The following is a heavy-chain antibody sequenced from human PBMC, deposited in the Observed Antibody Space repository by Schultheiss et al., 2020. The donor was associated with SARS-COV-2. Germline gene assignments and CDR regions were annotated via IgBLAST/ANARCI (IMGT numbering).Heavy chain of an antibody. CDR2: ISSYNGNT. Sequence: ASVKVSCKASGYTFTSYGISWVRQAPGQGLEWMGWISSYNGNTNYVQELQGRVTMTTDTSTSTAYMELRSLRSEDTAVYYCARDMTTVISSTIYYYYGMDVWGQGTTVTVSS. CDR3: ARDMTTVISSTIYYYYGMDV. J-gene: IGHJ6*02. D-gene: IGHD4-17*01. CDR1: GYTFTSYG. V-gene: IGHV1-18*01.